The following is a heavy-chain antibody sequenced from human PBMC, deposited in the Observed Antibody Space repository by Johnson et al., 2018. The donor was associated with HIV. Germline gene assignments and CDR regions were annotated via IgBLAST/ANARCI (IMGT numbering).Heavy chain of an antibody. CDR1: GFTFDYC. V-gene: IGHV3-20*04. CDR2: INWNGGRT. CDR3: ARGNSVAARIGAFDI. D-gene: IGHD6-6*01. J-gene: IGHJ3*02. Sequence: EVQLVESGGGVVRPGGSLRLSCAASGFTFDYCMSWVRQAPGKGLEWVSGINWNGGRTGYADSVKGRFTISRDNAKNSLYVQMNSLRVEDTAVFYCARGNSVAARIGAFDIWGQGTMVTVSS.